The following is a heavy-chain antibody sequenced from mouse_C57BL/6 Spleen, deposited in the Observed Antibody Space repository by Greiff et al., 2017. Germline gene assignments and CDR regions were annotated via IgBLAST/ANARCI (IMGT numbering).Heavy chain of an antibody. J-gene: IGHJ4*01. CDR3: ARHGITTVEGKYAMDY. Sequence: VKLQESGAELVKPGASVKLSCKASGYTFTEYTIHWVKQRSGQGLEWIGWFYPGSGSIKYNEKFKDKATLTADKSSSTVYMELSRLTSEDSAVYFCARHGITTVEGKYAMDYWGQGTSVTVSS. V-gene: IGHV1-62-2*01. CDR1: GYTFTEYT. CDR2: FYPGSGSI. D-gene: IGHD1-1*01.